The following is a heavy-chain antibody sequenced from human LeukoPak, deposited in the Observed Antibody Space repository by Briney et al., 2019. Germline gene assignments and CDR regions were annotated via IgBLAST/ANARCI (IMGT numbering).Heavy chain of an antibody. CDR2: ISGSGGST. Sequence: GGSLRLSCAASGFTFSSYAMSWVRQAPGKGLEWVSAISGSGGSTYYADSVKGRFTISRDNSKNTLYLQTNSLRAEDTAVYYCAKDLAQYSSGWWRRINFDYWGQGTLVTVSS. V-gene: IGHV3-23*01. CDR3: AKDLAQYSSGWWRRINFDY. J-gene: IGHJ4*02. D-gene: IGHD6-19*01. CDR1: GFTFSSYA.